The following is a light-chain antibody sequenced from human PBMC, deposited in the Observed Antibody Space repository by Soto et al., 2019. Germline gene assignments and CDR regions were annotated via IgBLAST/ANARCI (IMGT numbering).Light chain of an antibody. CDR1: SSDVGGYNY. Sequence: QSALTQPASVSGSPGQSITISCTGTSSDVGGYNYVSWYQQHPGKAPKLMIYDVSNRPSGVSNRFSGSKSGNTASLTISGLQAEDEAVDYCSSYTSSSIRNFYVFGTGTKVTVL. J-gene: IGLJ1*01. CDR2: DVS. V-gene: IGLV2-14*01. CDR3: SSYTSSSIRNFYV.